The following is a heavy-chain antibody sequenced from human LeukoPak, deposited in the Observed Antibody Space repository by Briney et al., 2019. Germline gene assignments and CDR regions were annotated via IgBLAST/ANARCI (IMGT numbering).Heavy chain of an antibody. V-gene: IGHV4-34*01. D-gene: IGHD3-22*01. Sequence: SETLSLTCAVYGGSFSGYYWSWIRQPPGKGLEWMGEINHSGSTNYNPSLQSRVTISVDTSKNQFSLKLSYVTAADTAVYYCASGYYYDSSGYYYWGQGTLVTVSS. CDR1: GGSFSGYY. CDR2: INHSGST. CDR3: ASGYYYDSSGYYY. J-gene: IGHJ4*02.